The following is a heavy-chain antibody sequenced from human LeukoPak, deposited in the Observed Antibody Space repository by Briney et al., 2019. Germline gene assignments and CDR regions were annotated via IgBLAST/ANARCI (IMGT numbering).Heavy chain of an antibody. J-gene: IGHJ5*02. Sequence: PSETLSLTCTVSGDSFIGSYWSWIRQAPGKGLEWIGYIYYPVDTNFNPSLQSRVTISADVSKKQFSLRLTSVTAADTAVYYCGTRTVTTRVRHAPDWFDPWGQGTLVTVSS. D-gene: IGHD4-17*01. CDR3: GTRTVTTRVRHAPDWFDP. CDR2: IYYPVDT. V-gene: IGHV4-59*01. CDR1: GDSFIGSY.